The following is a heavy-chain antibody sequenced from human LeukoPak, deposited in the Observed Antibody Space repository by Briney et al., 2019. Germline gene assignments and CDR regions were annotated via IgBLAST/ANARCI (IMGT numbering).Heavy chain of an antibody. V-gene: IGHV4-30-2*01. CDR1: GGSISSGGYS. CDR3: ARVRYCSGGSCSGYFDY. D-gene: IGHD2-15*01. Sequence: PSETLSLTCAVSGGSISSGGYSWSGIRQPPGKGLEWIGYIYHSGSTYYNPSLKSRVTISVDRSKNQFSLKLSSVTAADTAVYYCARVRYCSGGSCSGYFDYWGQGTLVTVSS. CDR2: IYHSGST. J-gene: IGHJ4*02.